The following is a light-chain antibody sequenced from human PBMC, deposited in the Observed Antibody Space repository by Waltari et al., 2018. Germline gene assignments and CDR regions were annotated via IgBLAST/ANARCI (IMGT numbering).Light chain of an antibody. V-gene: IGLV2-11*01. CDR3: CSYARSKVGL. CDR2: DVS. CDR1: SSDVGGYNY. J-gene: IGLJ3*02. Sequence: QSALTQPRSVSGSPGQSVTLSCTGTSSDVGGYNYVSWYQQHPGKAPKLMIYDVSKRPSGVPDRFSASKSGNTASLTISGLQAEDEANYYCCSYARSKVGLCGGGTK.